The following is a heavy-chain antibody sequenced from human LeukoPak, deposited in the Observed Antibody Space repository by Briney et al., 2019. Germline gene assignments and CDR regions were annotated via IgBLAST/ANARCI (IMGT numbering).Heavy chain of an antibody. V-gene: IGHV1-69*13. CDR1: GGTFSSYA. CDR3: AGAEGYYDFGSGYPNWFVP. J-gene: IGHJ5*02. D-gene: IGHD3-3*01. CDR2: IIPIFGTA. Sequence: SVKVSCKASGGTFSSYAISWVRQASGQGLEWMGGIIPIFGTANDAQKFQGRVTITVHESTSTAYMELSSLRSEDTAVYYCAGAEGYYDFGSGYPNWFVPWGQGTLVTVSS.